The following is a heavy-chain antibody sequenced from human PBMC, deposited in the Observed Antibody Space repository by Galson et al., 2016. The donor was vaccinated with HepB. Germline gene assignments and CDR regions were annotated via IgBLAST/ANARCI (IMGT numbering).Heavy chain of an antibody. CDR2: IDPSDSYT. Sequence: QSGAEVKKPGESLRISCKGSGYSFTNYWITWVRQMPGKGLEWMGTIDPSDSYTNYSPSFQGHVTISADKSISTAYLQGSSLKASDTAMYYCARRSGVAATDYYYYYMDVWGKGTTVTVSS. J-gene: IGHJ6*03. V-gene: IGHV5-10-1*01. D-gene: IGHD2-15*01. CDR3: ARRSGVAATDYYYYYMDV. CDR1: GYSFTNYW.